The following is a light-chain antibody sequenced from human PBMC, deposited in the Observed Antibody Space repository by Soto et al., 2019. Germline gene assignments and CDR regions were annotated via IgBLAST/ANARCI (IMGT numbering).Light chain of an antibody. CDR3: QQCNNWPPLT. V-gene: IGKV3-15*01. J-gene: IGKJ4*01. CDR1: HNINSN. Sequence: EVVMTQSPATLSVSPGGRATLSCRASHNINSNLAWYQQKPGQAPRLLIYGASTRATGIPARFSGSGSGTEFTLTISSLQSEDFAVYYCQQCNNWPPLTFGGGTKVEIK. CDR2: GAS.